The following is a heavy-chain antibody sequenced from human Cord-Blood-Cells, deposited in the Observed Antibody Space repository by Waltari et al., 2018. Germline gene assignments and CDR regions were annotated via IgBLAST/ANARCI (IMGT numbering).Heavy chain of an antibody. CDR2: IYYSGST. V-gene: IGHV4-39*01. CDR1: GGSISSSSYY. D-gene: IGHD3-3*01. J-gene: IGHJ4*02. CDR3: ASYDFWSGSYPREFDY. Sequence: QLQLQESGPGLVKPSETLSLTCTVSGGSISSSSYYWGWIRQPPGKGLEWIGSIYYSGSTYYNPSLKSRVTISVDTSKNQFSLKLSSVTAADTAVYYCASYDFWSGSYPREFDYWGQGTLVTVSS.